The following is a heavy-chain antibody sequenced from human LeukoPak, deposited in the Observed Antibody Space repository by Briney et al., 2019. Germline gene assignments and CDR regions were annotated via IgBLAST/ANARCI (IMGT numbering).Heavy chain of an antibody. Sequence: ASVKVSCKVSGYTFINADINWVRQAPGQELEWMGLMKSNTGDTDYAQNFRGRVTLTMNVSISAAYMEVSNLRSDHASVYYRARGQYSWDYLSYSYYMDVWGKGTTVIVSS. D-gene: IGHD1-26*01. CDR3: ARGQYSWDYLSYSYYMDV. CDR2: MKSNTGDT. V-gene: IGHV1-8*02. CDR1: GYTFINAD. J-gene: IGHJ6*03.